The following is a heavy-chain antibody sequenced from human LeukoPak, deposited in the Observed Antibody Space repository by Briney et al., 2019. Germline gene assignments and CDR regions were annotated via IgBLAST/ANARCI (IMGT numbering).Heavy chain of an antibody. CDR2: MGGTGRST. CDR1: GFTFDNYA. CDR3: AKNLGICSSSSCYFWGHPNFDY. V-gene: IGHV3-23*01. Sequence: GGSLRLSCAASGFTFDNYAMNWVRQAPGKGLEGVSIMGGTGRSTYYAYSVKGRFTISRDNSKNTLYLQMNSLRAEDTAVYYCAKNLGICSSSSCYFWGHPNFDYWGQGSLVTVSS. J-gene: IGHJ4*02. D-gene: IGHD2-2*01.